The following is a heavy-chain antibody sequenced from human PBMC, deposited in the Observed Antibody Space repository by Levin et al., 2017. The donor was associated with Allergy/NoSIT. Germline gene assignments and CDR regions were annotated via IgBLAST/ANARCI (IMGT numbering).Heavy chain of an antibody. J-gene: IGHJ4*02. V-gene: IGHV4-61*02. Sequence: SDTLSLTCKVSGGSISSGSYYWSWIRQPAAKGLEWIGRIYSSGSANYNPSLKSRVTISVDTSTNQFSLQLSSVTAADPAVYYCARAEVGSEHWGQGTLVTVSS. CDR2: IYSSGSA. CDR3: ARAEVGSEH. CDR1: GGSISSGSYY. D-gene: IGHD3-10*01.